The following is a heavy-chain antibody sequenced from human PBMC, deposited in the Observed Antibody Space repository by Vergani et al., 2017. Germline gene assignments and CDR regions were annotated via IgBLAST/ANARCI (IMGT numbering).Heavy chain of an antibody. CDR1: GYTFTGYY. J-gene: IGHJ5*02. Sequence: QVQLVQSGAEVKKPGASVKVSCKVSGYTFTGYYMHWVRQAPGQGLEWMGWINPNSGGTNYAQKFQGRVTMTRDTSISTAYMELGRLRSDDTAVYYCARATWRWELLRQNGFDPWGQGTLVTVSS. CDR3: ARATWRWELLRQNGFDP. V-gene: IGHV1-2*02. D-gene: IGHD1-26*01. CDR2: INPNSGGT.